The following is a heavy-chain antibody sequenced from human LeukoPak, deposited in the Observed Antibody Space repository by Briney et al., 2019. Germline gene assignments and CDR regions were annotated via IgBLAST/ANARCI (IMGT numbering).Heavy chain of an antibody. CDR1: GFTVHSYY. J-gene: IGHJ3*02. CDR2: IYSDGST. V-gene: IGHV3-53*01. CDR3: ARDIGGGGAFDI. D-gene: IGHD2-15*01. Sequence: GGSLRLSCAASGFTVHSYYMSWVRQAPGKGLEWVSVIYSDGSTYYADSLKGRSTISRDNSKNTLYLQMNSLRAEDTAVYYCARDIGGGGAFDIWGHGTMVTVSS.